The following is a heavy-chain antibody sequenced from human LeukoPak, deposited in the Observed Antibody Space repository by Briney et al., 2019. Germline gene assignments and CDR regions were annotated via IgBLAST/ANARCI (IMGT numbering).Heavy chain of an antibody. V-gene: IGHV1-18*01. CDR3: ARDNSVEDTAWWFDP. CDR1: GYIFTNYG. CDR2: ISAYNDNT. J-gene: IGHJ5*02. Sequence: ASVKVSCKASGYIFTNYGISWVRQAPGQGLEWMGWISAYNDNTNYAQKLQGRVTMTTDTSTSAAYMELRSLRSDDTAVYYCARDNSVEDTAWWFDPWGQGTLVTVSS. D-gene: IGHD4-23*01.